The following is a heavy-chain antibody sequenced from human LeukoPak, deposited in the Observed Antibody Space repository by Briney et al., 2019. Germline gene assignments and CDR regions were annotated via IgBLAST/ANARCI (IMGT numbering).Heavy chain of an antibody. J-gene: IGHJ4*02. D-gene: IGHD6-19*01. V-gene: IGHV1-18*01. CDR1: GYTFTSYV. Sequence: ASVKVSCKASGYTFTSYVISWVRQAPGQGLEWMGWISAYNGNTYYAQKLQGRVTVTTDTSTSTAYMELRSLRSDDTAVYYCARAISSSGWYGYWGQGTLVTVSS. CDR2: ISAYNGNT. CDR3: ARAISSSGWYGY.